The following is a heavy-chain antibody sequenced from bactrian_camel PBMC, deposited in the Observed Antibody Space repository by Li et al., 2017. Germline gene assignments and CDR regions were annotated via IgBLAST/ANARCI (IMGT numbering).Heavy chain of an antibody. CDR2: INGGGDIT. J-gene: IGHJ4*01. CDR1: GFTFSNYD. D-gene: IGHD3*01. Sequence: EVQLVESGGGLVQPGGSLRLSCAASGFTFSNYDMSWVRQAPGKGLEWVSSINGGGDITYYADSVKGRFTISHDNAKNTMFLQMSSLKPEDTACTTVRQGSHGAKTGSRITTGARGPRSPSP. V-gene: IGHV3S40*01. CDR3: RQGSHGAKTGSRITT.